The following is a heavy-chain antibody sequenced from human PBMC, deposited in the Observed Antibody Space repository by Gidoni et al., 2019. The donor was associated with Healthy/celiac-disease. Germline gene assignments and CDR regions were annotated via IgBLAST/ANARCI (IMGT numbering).Heavy chain of an antibody. V-gene: IGHV1-46*03. Sequence: QVQLVQSGAEVKKPGASVKVSCKASGYTFTSYYMHWVRQAPGQGLEWVGIINPSGGSTSYAQKFQGRVTMTRDTSTSTVYMELSSLRSEDTAVYYCAREAGYSSSWYYYGMDVWGQGTTVTVSS. CDR1: GYTFTSYY. J-gene: IGHJ6*02. CDR2: INPSGGST. CDR3: AREAGYSSSWYYYGMDV. D-gene: IGHD6-13*01.